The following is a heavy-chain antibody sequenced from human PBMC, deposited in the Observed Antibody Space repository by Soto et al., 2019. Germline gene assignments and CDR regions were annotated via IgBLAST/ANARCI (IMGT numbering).Heavy chain of an antibody. D-gene: IGHD3-10*01. CDR1: GGSISSSSYY. J-gene: IGHJ4*02. CDR2: MPYSGST. Sequence: QLQLQESGPGLVKPSETLSLTCTVSGGSISSSSYYWGWIRQPPGKGLEWIGSMPYSGSTYYNPSLKNGVTIPIDTSKNKFSLKRSSVSAADTAVYHCARHGPMGFKTPRGYFDYWGQGTLVTVSS. CDR3: ARHGPMGFKTPRGYFDY. V-gene: IGHV4-39*01.